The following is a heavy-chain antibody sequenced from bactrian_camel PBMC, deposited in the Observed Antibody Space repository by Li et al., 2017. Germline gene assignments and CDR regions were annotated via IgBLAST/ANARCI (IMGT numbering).Heavy chain of an antibody. Sequence: HVQLVESGGGSVQGGGSLNLSCSASGFTYLTNCMAWFRQAPGKEREGVASLDSDGSTTYDDSVKGRFTISFDGAKNTLYLQMNSLRPEDSAMYLCAILTYCHGGWNPDQDFGFRGQGTQVTVS. V-gene: IGHV3S6*01. J-gene: IGHJ6*01. CDR1: GFTYLTNC. CDR3: AILTYCHGGWNPDQDFGF. CDR2: LDSDGSTT. D-gene: IGHD5*01.